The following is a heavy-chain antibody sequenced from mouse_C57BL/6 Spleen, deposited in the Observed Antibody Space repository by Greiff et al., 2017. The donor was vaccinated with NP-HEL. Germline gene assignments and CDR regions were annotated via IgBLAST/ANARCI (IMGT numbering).Heavy chain of an antibody. CDR3: ARNADYYGSSYEAIYWYFDV. CDR1: GYTFTDYY. J-gene: IGHJ1*03. V-gene: IGHV1-76*01. CDR2: IYPGSGNT. Sequence: VQLQQSGAELVRPGASVKLSCKASGYTFTDYYINWVKQRPGQGLEWIARIYPGSGNTYYNEKFKGKATLTAEKSSSTAYKQLSSLTSEDSAVYFCARNADYYGSSYEAIYWYFDVWGTGTTVTVSS. D-gene: IGHD1-1*01.